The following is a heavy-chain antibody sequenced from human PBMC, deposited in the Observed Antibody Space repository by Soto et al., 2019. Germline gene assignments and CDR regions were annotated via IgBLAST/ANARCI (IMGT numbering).Heavy chain of an antibody. CDR2: FDAGNRIT. Sequence: ASVKVSCKASGNSFTTYSLHWVRQAPGQSLEWMGWFDAGNRITKFSQKFQGRITISRDTSASTAYMEVRSLRSEDTAVCYCARAVAVPADFDYWGQGTLVTVSS. CDR1: GNSFTTYS. CDR3: ARAVAVPADFDY. D-gene: IGHD6-19*01. J-gene: IGHJ4*02. V-gene: IGHV1-3*01.